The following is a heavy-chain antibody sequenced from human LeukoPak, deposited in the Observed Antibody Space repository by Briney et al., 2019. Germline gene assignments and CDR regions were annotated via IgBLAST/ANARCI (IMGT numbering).Heavy chain of an antibody. J-gene: IGHJ4*02. D-gene: IGHD2-8*01. CDR1: GYTFTGYY. V-gene: IGHV1-2*02. CDR3: AALMVYATGGDY. CDR2: INPNSGGT. Sequence: ASVKVSCKASGYTFTGYYMHWVRQAPGQGLEWMGWINPNSGGTNYAQKFQGRVTMTRDTSISTAYMELSRLRSDDTAVYYCAALMVYATGGDYWGQGTLVTVSS.